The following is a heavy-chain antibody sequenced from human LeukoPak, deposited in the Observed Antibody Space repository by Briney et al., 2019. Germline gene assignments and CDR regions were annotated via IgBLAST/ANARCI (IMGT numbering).Heavy chain of an antibody. D-gene: IGHD2-2*02. CDR1: GFTFSSYA. J-gene: IGHJ4*02. CDR3: AKDYGYCSSTSCYRGGSFDY. V-gene: IGHV3-64*01. Sequence: GGSLRLSCAASGFTFSSYAMHWVRQAPGKGLEYVSAISSNGGSTYYANSVKGRFTISRDNSKNTLYLQMNSLRAEDTAVYYCAKDYGYCSSTSCYRGGSFDYWGQGTLVTVSS. CDR2: ISSNGGST.